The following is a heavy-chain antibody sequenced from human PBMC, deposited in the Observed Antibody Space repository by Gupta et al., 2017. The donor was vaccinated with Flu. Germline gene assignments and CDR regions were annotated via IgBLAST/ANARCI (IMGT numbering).Heavy chain of an antibody. V-gene: IGHV1-2*02. D-gene: IGHD4-23*01. CDR1: GYTFTNYY. CDR2: IHPKSGDT. CDR3: ARPRGDYGGSTFDP. Sequence: QAQLVQSGAEVKKPGASVRVSCKASGYTFTNYYFHWVRQAPGQGLEWMGRIHPKSGDTYYAQKFQGRIAMSSDTSISTAYLELSSLTSDDTAIYYCARPRGDYGGSTFDPWGQGTLVTVSS. J-gene: IGHJ5*02.